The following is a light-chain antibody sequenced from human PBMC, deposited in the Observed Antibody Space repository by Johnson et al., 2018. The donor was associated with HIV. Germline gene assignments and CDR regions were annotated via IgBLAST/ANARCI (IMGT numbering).Light chain of an antibody. CDR3: GTWDNSLSTGAV. V-gene: IGLV1-51*01. CDR2: DHN. Sequence: QSVLTQPPSVSAAPGQKVTISCSGSSSNIGNNYVSWYQQLPGTAPKLLLYDHNKRPSGIPDRFSGSKSGTSATLGIAGLQTGDEADYYYGTWDNSLSTGAVFGTGTKVTVL. J-gene: IGLJ1*01. CDR1: SSNIGNNY.